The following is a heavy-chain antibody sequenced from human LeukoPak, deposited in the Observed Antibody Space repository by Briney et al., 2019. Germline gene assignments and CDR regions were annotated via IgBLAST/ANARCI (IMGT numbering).Heavy chain of an antibody. CDR2: IYYSGST. CDR3: AAELGYCSGGSCPASDDAFDI. Sequence: PSETLSLTCTVSGGSISSGGYYWSWLRQHPGKGLEWIGYIYYSGSTYYNPSLKSRVTISVDTSKNQFSLKLSSVTAADTAVYYCAAELGYCSGGSCPASDDAFDIWGQGTMVTVSS. V-gene: IGHV4-31*03. J-gene: IGHJ3*02. D-gene: IGHD2-15*01. CDR1: GGSISSGGYY.